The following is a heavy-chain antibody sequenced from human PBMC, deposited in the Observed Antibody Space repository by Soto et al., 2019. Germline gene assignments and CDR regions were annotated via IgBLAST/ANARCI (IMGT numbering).Heavy chain of an antibody. CDR3: AHSLAASNYGDYEPINSFDY. CDR2: ISGSGGST. Sequence: GGSLRLSCAASGFTFSSYAMSWVRQAPGKGLEWVSAISGSGGSTYYADSVKGRFTITKDTSKNQVVLTMTNMDPVDTATYYCAHSLAASNYGDYEPINSFDYWGQGTLVTVS. V-gene: IGHV3-23*01. CDR1: GFTFSSYA. D-gene: IGHD4-17*01. J-gene: IGHJ4*02.